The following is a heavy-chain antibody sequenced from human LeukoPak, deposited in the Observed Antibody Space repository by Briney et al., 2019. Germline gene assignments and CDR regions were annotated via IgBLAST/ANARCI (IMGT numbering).Heavy chain of an antibody. D-gene: IGHD4-11*01. CDR3: AREDYSKRFDP. CDR1: GGSISSSSYY. Sequence: PSETLSLTCTVSGGSISSSSYYWGWIRQPPGKGLVWIGSIYYSGSTNYNPSLKSRVTISVDTSKNQFSLKLSSVTAADTAVYYCAREDYSKRFDPWGQGTLVTVSS. J-gene: IGHJ5*02. V-gene: IGHV4-39*07. CDR2: IYYSGST.